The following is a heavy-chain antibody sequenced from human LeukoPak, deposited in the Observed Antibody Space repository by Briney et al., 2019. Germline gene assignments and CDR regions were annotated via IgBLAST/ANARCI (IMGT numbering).Heavy chain of an antibody. Sequence: GSLRLSCAASGFTFSSYAMHWIRQPPGKGLEWIGYINYSGTTNYNSSLKSRVTISIDTSKNQFSLKLSSVTAADTAVYYCARAGPPEYFDYWGQGTLVTVSS. CDR2: INYSGTT. CDR1: GFTFSSYA. CDR3: ARAGPPEYFDY. D-gene: IGHD1-1*01. V-gene: IGHV4-59*01. J-gene: IGHJ4*02.